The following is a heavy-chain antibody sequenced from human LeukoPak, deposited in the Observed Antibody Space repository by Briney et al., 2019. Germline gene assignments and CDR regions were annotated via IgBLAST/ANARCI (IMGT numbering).Heavy chain of an antibody. Sequence: ASVKVSCTASGYTFTTYGISWVRQAPGQGLEWMGWISAFNGDTNYAQKLQDRVTMTTDTSTSTAYMELRSLRSDDTAVYYCARVTLESVYCGRDCYSLWGQGTLVTVSS. CDR3: ARVTLESVYCGRDCYSL. D-gene: IGHD2-21*02. V-gene: IGHV1-18*01. CDR1: GYTFTTYG. J-gene: IGHJ4*02. CDR2: ISAFNGDT.